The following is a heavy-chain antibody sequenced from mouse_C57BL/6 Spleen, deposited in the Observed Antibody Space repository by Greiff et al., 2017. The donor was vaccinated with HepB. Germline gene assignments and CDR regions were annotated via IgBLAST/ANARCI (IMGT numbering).Heavy chain of an antibody. D-gene: IGHD2-1*01. CDR2: ISYDGSN. V-gene: IGHV3-6*01. Sequence: EVKLMESGPGLVKPSQSLSLTCSVTGYSITSGYYWNWIRQFPGNKLEWMGYISYDGSNNYNPSLKNRISITRDTSKNQFFLKLNSVTTEDTATYYCAREAGNYGFFFDYWGQVITLTVSS. CDR3: AREAGNYGFFFDY. CDR1: GYSITSGYY. J-gene: IGHJ2*01.